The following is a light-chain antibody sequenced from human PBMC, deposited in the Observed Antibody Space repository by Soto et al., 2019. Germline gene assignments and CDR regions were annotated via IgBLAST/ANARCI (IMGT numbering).Light chain of an antibody. CDR1: SSDVGGYNY. V-gene: IGLV2-14*01. CDR2: EVT. CDR3: ISYTGSTTLVV. J-gene: IGLJ2*01. Sequence: QSALTQPASVSGSLGQSITISCTGASSDVGGYNYVSWYQQHPGKAPKLTIYEVTNRPSGVSDRFSGSKSGNTASLTISGLQAEDEADYYCISYTGSTTLVVFGGGTKLTVL.